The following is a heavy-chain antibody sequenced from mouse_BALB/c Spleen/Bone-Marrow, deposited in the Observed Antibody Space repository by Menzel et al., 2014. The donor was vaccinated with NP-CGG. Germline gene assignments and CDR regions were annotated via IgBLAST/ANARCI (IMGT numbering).Heavy chain of an antibody. V-gene: IGHV14-3*02. CDR1: GFNIKDTY. J-gene: IGHJ3*01. CDR2: IDPANGNT. CDR3: ARRGDIYYGSSACFAY. Sequence: EVQLQQSGAELVKPGAPVKLSCTASGFNIKDTYLHWVKQRPEQGPEWIGRIDPANGNTEYDPKFQGKATITADTSSNTAYLQLSSLTSEDTAVYYCARRGDIYYGSSACFAYWGQGTLVTVSA. D-gene: IGHD1-1*01.